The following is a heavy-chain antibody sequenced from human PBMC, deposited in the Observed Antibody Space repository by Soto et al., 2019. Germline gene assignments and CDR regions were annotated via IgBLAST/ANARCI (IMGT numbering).Heavy chain of an antibody. CDR1: GFTFSSYR. CDR3: ARDPPYYDILTGPNGY. V-gene: IGHV3-21*01. Sequence: GGSLRLSCVASGFTFSSYRMSWVREAPEKGLEWVATISSSSSDIYYADSVKGRFTISRDNAKNSLYLQMNSLRAEDTAVYYCARDPPYYDILTGPNGYWGQGTLVTVSS. J-gene: IGHJ4*02. CDR2: ISSSSSDI. D-gene: IGHD3-9*01.